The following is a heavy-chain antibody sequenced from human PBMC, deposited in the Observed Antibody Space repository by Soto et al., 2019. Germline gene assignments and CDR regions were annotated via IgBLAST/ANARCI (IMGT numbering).Heavy chain of an antibody. D-gene: IGHD3-3*01. V-gene: IGHV1-18*04. CDR3: ARWPAPDYDFWSGYYTGFGMDV. CDR2: ISAYNGNT. CDR1: GYTFTSYG. J-gene: IGHJ6*02. Sequence: QVQLVQSGAEVKKPGASVKVSCKASGYTFTSYGISWVRQAPGQGLEWMGWISAYNGNTNYVQKLQGRVTMTTDTSTSTAYRKRRSLTFDDTAVYYCARWPAPDYDFWSGYYTGFGMDVWGQGTTVTVSS.